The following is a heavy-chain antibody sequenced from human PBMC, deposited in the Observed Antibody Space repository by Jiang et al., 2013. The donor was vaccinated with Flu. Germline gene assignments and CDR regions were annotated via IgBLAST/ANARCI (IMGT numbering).Heavy chain of an antibody. D-gene: IGHD4-17*01. CDR2: INTYNGNT. J-gene: IGHJ5*02. CDR1: GYAFTTYG. CDR3: ARDMVTTVFLGWFDP. Sequence: GAEVKKPGASVKVSCKASGYAFTTYGITWVRQAPGQGLEWMGWINTYNGNTNYAQKFQGRVTMTTDTSTTTAYMELKSLRSDDTAVYYCARDMVTTVFLGWFDPWGQGNPGHRLL. V-gene: IGHV1-18*04.